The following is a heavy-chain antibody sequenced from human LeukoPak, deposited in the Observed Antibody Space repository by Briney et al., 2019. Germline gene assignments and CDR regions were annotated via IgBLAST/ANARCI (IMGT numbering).Heavy chain of an antibody. CDR3: ARSVPSLDYLFDS. V-gene: IGHV4-59*08. CDR1: GGSISSYY. J-gene: IGHJ5*01. D-gene: IGHD4-11*01. Sequence: SETLSLTCRVSGGSISSYYWSWLRQSPGKGLEWIGYIYYTGITNYNPSLKSRVTVSVDTSKNQFSLRLTSVTAADTAVYYCARSVPSLDYLFDSWGHGTLVTVSS. CDR2: IYYTGIT.